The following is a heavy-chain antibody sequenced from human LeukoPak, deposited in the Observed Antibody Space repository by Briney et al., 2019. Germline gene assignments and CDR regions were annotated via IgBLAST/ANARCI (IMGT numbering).Heavy chain of an antibody. CDR3: ARDPDYGDYGDAFDI. J-gene: IGHJ3*02. V-gene: IGHV3-21*01. CDR2: ISSSSSYI. Sequence: PGGSLRLSRAASGFTFSSYSMNWDRQAPGKGLEWVSSISSSSSYIYYADSVKGRFTISRDNAKNSLYLQMNSLRAEDTAVYYCARDPDYGDYGDAFDIWGQGTMVTVSS. D-gene: IGHD4-17*01. CDR1: GFTFSSYS.